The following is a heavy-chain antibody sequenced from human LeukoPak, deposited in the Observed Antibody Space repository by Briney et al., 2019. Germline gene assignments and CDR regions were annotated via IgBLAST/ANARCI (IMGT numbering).Heavy chain of an antibody. CDR3: ARDKYGDYSFDY. D-gene: IGHD4-11*01. CDR1: GFTFTSYT. J-gene: IGHJ4*02. V-gene: IGHV3-21*01. Sequence: PGGSLRLSCAASGFTFTSYTMNCVRQAPGKGLEWVSSISGSSGSIYYADSMKGRFTISRDNAKNSLYLQMSSLRAEDTAVYYCARDKYGDYSFDYWGQGTLVTVSS. CDR2: ISGSSGSI.